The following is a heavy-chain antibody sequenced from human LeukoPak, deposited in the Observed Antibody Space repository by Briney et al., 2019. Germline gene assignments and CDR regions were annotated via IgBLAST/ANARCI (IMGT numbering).Heavy chain of an antibody. CDR2: ISGSGGST. CDR3: AAWNQGLDY. Sequence: GGSLRLSCAASGFTFSSYWMYWVRQAPGKGLEWVSAISGSGGSTYYADSVKGRFTISRDNSKNTLYLQMNSLRAEDTAVYYCAAWNQGLDYWGQGTLVTVSS. CDR1: GFTFSSYW. D-gene: IGHD1-1*01. J-gene: IGHJ4*02. V-gene: IGHV3-23*01.